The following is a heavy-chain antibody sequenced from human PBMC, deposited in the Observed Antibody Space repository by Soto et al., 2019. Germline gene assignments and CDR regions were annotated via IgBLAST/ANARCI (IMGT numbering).Heavy chain of an antibody. CDR2: IWYDGSNE. D-gene: IGHD2-8*01. Sequence: QVHLVESGGGVVQPGRSLRLSCAASGFTFSNYGMHWVRQAPGKGLEWVAVIWYDGSNEYYVDSVKGRFTISRDNSKNTLYLQMNRLRAEDTAVYYCARDPVTYCTSGICYTRRPNYYFDNWGQGTLVTVSP. V-gene: IGHV3-33*01. CDR1: GFTFSNYG. CDR3: ARDPVTYCTSGICYTRRPNYYFDN. J-gene: IGHJ4*02.